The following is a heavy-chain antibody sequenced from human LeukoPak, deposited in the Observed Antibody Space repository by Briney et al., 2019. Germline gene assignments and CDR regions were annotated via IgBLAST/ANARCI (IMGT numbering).Heavy chain of an antibody. V-gene: IGHV3-30*02. CDR3: AKNPGAAAGRGWFDP. CDR2: IWYDGSNK. D-gene: IGHD6-13*01. Sequence: GGSLRLSCAASGFTFSSYGMHWVRQAPGKGLEWGAVIWYDGSNKYYEDSVKGRFTISRDNSKNTLYLQMNSLRAEDTAVYYCAKNPGAAAGRGWFDPWGQGTLVTVSS. CDR1: GFTFSSYG. J-gene: IGHJ5*02.